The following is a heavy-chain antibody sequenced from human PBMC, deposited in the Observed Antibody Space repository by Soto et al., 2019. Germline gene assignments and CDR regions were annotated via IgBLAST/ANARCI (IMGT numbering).Heavy chain of an antibody. CDR1: GCSISSYY. CDR2: IYYSGST. V-gene: IGHV4-59*01. D-gene: IGHD2-15*01. J-gene: IGHJ4*02. CDR3: ARDLYGGNVDY. Sequence: PSETLSLTCTFSGCSISSYYWSWIRQPPGKGLEWIGYIYYSGSTNYNPSLKSRVTISVDTSKNQFSLKLSSVTAADTAVYYCARDLYGGNVDYWGQGTLVTVSS.